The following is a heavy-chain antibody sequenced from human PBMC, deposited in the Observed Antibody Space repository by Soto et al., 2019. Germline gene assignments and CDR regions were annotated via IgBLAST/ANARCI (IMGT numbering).Heavy chain of an antibody. J-gene: IGHJ6*02. CDR2: ISGSGGST. Sequence: GGSLRLSCAASGFTFSSYAMSWVRQAPGKGLEWVSAISGSGGSTYYADSVKGRFTISRDNSKNTLYLQMNSLRAEDTAVYYCASNGALGYCSSTSCYERIYYYYGMDVWGQGTTVTVSS. CDR3: ASNGALGYCSSTSCYERIYYYYGMDV. CDR1: GFTFSSYA. V-gene: IGHV3-23*01. D-gene: IGHD2-2*01.